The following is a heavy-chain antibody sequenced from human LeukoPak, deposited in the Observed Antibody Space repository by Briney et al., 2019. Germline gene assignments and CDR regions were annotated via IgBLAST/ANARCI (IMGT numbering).Heavy chain of an antibody. D-gene: IGHD2-2*01. CDR1: GYSSTSYC. J-gene: IGHJ6*02. Sequence: GESLKISCNGSGYSSTSYCIVWVRQMPGKGREWMGIIYPGDSDTRYSPSFQGQVTISADKSISTAYLQWSSLKASDTAMYYCARHSHCSSTSCYLVDYYYGMDVWGQGTTVTVSS. V-gene: IGHV5-51*01. CDR2: IYPGDSDT. CDR3: ARHSHCSSTSCYLVDYYYGMDV.